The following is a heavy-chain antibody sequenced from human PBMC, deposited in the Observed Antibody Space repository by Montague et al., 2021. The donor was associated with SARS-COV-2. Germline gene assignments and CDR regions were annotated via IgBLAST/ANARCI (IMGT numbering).Heavy chain of an antibody. CDR3: ARDRGYFDWLFHSDYYYGMDV. CDR1: GGSISSGGYY. CDR2: IYYSGST. V-gene: IGHV4-31*03. J-gene: IGHJ6*02. Sequence: TLSLTCTVSGGSISSGGYYWSWIRQHPGKGLEWIGYIYYSGSTYYXPSLKSRVTISVDTSKNQFSLKLSSVTAADTAVYYCARDRGYFDWLFHSDYYYGMDVWGQGTTVTVSS. D-gene: IGHD3-9*01.